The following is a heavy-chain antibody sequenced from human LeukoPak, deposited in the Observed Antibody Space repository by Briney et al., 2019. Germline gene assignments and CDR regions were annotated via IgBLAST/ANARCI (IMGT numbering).Heavy chain of an antibody. CDR3: ARGALGYCSGGSCYRGYFQH. V-gene: IGHV4-34*01. J-gene: IGHJ1*01. Sequence: PSETLSLTCAVYGGSFSGYYWSWIRQPPGKGLEWIGEINHSGSTNYNPSLKSRVTISVDTSKNQFSLKLSSVTAADTAVYYCARGALGYCSGGSCYRGYFQHWGQGTLVTVSS. CDR1: GGSFSGYY. CDR2: INHSGST. D-gene: IGHD2-15*01.